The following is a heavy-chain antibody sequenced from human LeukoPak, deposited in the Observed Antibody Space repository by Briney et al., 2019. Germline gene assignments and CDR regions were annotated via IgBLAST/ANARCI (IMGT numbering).Heavy chain of an antibody. D-gene: IGHD2-21*01. CDR1: GFTFSNFA. V-gene: IGHV3-23*01. CDR3: VREVIWFDS. Sequence: GGSLRLSCAASGFTFSNFAMSWVRQAPGKGLEWVSVISGGRRSIYYADSVKGRFTISRDNSKNPLCLQMNSLRAEDTAIYYCVREVIWFDSWGQGTLVTVSS. CDR2: ISGGRRSI. J-gene: IGHJ5*01.